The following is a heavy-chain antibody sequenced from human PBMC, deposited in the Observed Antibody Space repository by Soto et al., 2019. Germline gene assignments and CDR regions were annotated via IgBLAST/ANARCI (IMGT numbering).Heavy chain of an antibody. D-gene: IGHD1-1*01. J-gene: IGHJ6*02. CDR3: ARVSNWNDLIYYYGMDV. V-gene: IGHV3-53*01. CDR1: GFTVSSNY. Sequence: GGSLRLSCAASGFTVSSNYMSWVRQAPGKGLEWVSVIYSGGSTYYADSVKGRFTISRDNSKNTLYLQMNSLRAEDTAVYYCARVSNWNDLIYYYGMDVWGQGTTVTVSS. CDR2: IYSGGST.